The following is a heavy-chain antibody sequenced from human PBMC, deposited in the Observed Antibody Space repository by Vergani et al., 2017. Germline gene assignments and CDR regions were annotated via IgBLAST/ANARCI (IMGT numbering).Heavy chain of an antibody. CDR2: IGTAGDT. Sequence: EVQPVESGGGLVQPGGSLRLSCAASGFTFSSYDMHWVRQATGKGLEWVSAIGTAGDTYNPGSVKGRFTISRENAKNSLYLQMNSLRAGDTAVYYCARASVQDEWGEDAFDIWGQGTMVTVSS. CDR3: ARASVQDEWGEDAFDI. J-gene: IGHJ3*02. V-gene: IGHV3-13*01. CDR1: GFTFSSYD. D-gene: IGHD3-16*01.